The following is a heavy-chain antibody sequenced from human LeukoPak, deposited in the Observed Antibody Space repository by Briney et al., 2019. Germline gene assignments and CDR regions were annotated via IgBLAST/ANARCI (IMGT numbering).Heavy chain of an antibody. D-gene: IGHD5-18*01. CDR2: IWYDGSNK. CDR1: GFTFSSYG. Sequence: GRSLRLSCAASGFTFSSYGMPWVRQAPGKGLEWVAVIWYDGSNKYYADSVKGRFTISRDNSKNTLYLQMNSLRAEDTAVYYCARDVDTYYYYYGMDVWGQGTTVTVSS. CDR3: ARDVDTYYYYYGMDV. J-gene: IGHJ6*02. V-gene: IGHV3-33*01.